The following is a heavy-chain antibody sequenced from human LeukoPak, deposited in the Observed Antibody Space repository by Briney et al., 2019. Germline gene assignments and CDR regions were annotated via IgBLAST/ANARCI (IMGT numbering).Heavy chain of an antibody. CDR3: ARDLALYSGSYSAYDY. J-gene: IGHJ4*02. CDR2: ISSSSYTK. Sequence: GGSLRLSCAASGFTFSDYSMNWVRQAPGKGLEWVSYISSSSYTKYYADSVKGRFTISRDNAKNSLYLQMNSLRDEDTAVYYCARDLALYSGSYSAYDYWGQGTLVTVSS. D-gene: IGHD1-26*01. CDR1: GFTFSDYS. V-gene: IGHV3-48*02.